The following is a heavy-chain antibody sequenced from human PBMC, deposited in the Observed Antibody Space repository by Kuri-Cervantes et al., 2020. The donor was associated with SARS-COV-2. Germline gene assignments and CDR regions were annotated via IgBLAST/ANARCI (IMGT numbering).Heavy chain of an antibody. Sequence: ASVKVSCKASGYTFTSYDINWVRQATGQGLEWMGIINPSGGSTGYAQKFQGRVTMTRDTSTSTVYMELSSLRSEDTAVYYCARGKANYFDYWGQGTLVTVSS. D-gene: IGHD3-10*01. J-gene: IGHJ4*02. CDR2: INPSGGST. V-gene: IGHV1-46*01. CDR1: GYTFTSYD. CDR3: ARGKANYFDY.